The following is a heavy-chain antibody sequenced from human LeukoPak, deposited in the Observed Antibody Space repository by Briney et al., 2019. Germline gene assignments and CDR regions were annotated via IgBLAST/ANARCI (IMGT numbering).Heavy chain of an antibody. J-gene: IGHJ4*02. V-gene: IGHV5-51*01. CDR1: GSSFTSYW. D-gene: IGHD4-17*01. Sequence: GASLQISCQGSGSSFTSYWIGWVRPLPGKGLEWMGIIYPGDSDTRYSPSFQGQVTISGDKSISTAYLQWSSLKASDTAMYYCARHTDYYFDYWGQGTLVTVSS. CDR2: IYPGDSDT. CDR3: ARHTDYYFDY.